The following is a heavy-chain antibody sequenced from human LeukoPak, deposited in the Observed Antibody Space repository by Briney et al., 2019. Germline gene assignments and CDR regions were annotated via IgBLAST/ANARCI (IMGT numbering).Heavy chain of an antibody. D-gene: IGHD2/OR15-2a*01. Sequence: PSETLSLTCTVSGGSISSSSYYWGWIRQPPGKGLEWIGSIYYSGSTYYNPSLKSRVTISVDTSKNQFSLKLSSVTAADTAVYYCTRDMEYPGAGFDLWGQGIPVTVSS. J-gene: IGHJ4*02. V-gene: IGHV4-39*07. CDR2: IYYSGST. CDR3: TRDMEYPGAGFDL. CDR1: GGSISSSSYY.